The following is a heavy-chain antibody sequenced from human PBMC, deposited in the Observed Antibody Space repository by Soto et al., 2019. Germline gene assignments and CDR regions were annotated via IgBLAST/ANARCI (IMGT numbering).Heavy chain of an antibody. CDR1: GNTFTSYL. J-gene: IGHJ3*02. V-gene: IGHV5-51*01. D-gene: IGHD5-18*01. Sequence: XESLKLSWNGYGNTFTSYLSGLVLKIPRKGLEWMGIIYPGDSDTRYSPSFQGQVTISADKSISTAYLQWSSLKASVTAMYYCARSPGIQLWYGFHAFDIWGQGTMVTVSS. CDR3: ARSPGIQLWYGFHAFDI. CDR2: IYPGDSDT.